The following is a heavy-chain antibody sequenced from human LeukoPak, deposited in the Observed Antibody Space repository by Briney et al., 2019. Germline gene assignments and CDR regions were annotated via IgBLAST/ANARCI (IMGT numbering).Heavy chain of an antibody. D-gene: IGHD3-10*01. J-gene: IGHJ4*02. CDR3: ARPSSLDGSGRYHIDY. CDR1: GFTVSNNF. Sequence: GGSLRLSCAVSGFTVSNNFMNWVRQAPGKGLEWVSVTHSDGTTYFADSVQGRFTISRDNSKNTLYLQMNSLRDEDTAVYYCARPSSLDGSGRYHIDYWGQGTLVTVSS. V-gene: IGHV3-66*01. CDR2: THSDGTT.